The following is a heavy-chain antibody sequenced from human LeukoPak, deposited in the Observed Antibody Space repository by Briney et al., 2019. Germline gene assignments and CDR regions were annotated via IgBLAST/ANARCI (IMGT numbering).Heavy chain of an antibody. V-gene: IGHV4-39*07. CDR3: ARDLGIHSSSWYRPRNWFDP. CDR2: IYYSGST. J-gene: IGHJ5*02. Sequence: PSETLSLTCTVSGGSISSSSYYWGWIRQPPGKGLEWIGSIYYSGSTYYNPSLKSRVTISVDTSKNQFSLKLSSVTAADTAVYYCARDLGIHSSSWYRPRNWFDPWGQGTLVTVSS. D-gene: IGHD6-13*01. CDR1: GGSISSSSYY.